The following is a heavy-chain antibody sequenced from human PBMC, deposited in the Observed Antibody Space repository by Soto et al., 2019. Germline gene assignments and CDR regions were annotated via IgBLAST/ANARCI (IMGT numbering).Heavy chain of an antibody. J-gene: IGHJ4*02. Sequence: SETLSLTCTVSGGSISSGGYYWSWIRQHPGKGLEWIGYIYYSGSTYYNPSLKSRVTISVDTSKNQFSLKLSSVTAADTAVYYCARGAGSTYDYWGQGTLVTVSS. D-gene: IGHD6-13*01. CDR1: GGSISSGGYY. V-gene: IGHV4-31*03. CDR3: ARGAGSTYDY. CDR2: IYYSGST.